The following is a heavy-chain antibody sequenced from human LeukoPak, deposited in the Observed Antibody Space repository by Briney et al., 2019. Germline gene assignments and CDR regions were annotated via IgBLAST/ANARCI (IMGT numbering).Heavy chain of an antibody. CDR1: GFTLSSYS. D-gene: IGHD3-22*01. V-gene: IGHV3-21*01. CDR2: ISSSSSYI. Sequence: SGGSLRLSCAASGFTLSSYSMNWVRQAPGKGLEWVSSISSSSSYIYYADSVKGRFTISRDNSKNTLYLQMNSLRAEDTAVYYCAKGAIRHDSSTYYLKDSWGQGTLVTVSS. CDR3: AKGAIRHDSSTYYLKDS. J-gene: IGHJ4*02.